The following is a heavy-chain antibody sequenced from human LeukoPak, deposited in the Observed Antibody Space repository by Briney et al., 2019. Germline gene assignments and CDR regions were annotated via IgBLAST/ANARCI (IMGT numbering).Heavy chain of an antibody. Sequence: ASVKVSCKISGYTLTELSMRWVRQAPGKGLEWIGGFDPEDGETIYAQKFQGRVTMTEDTSTDTAYMELSSLRSEDTAVYYCATDLPCYYGSGTYKWFDPWGQGTLVTVSS. CDR2: FDPEDGET. J-gene: IGHJ5*02. D-gene: IGHD3-10*01. CDR3: ATDLPCYYGSGTYKWFDP. CDR1: GYTLTELS. V-gene: IGHV1-24*01.